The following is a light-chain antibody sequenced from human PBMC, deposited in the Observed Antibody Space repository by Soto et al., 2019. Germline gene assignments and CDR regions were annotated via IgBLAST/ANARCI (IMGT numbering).Light chain of an antibody. CDR1: SSDVGGYRY. J-gene: IGLJ2*01. V-gene: IGLV2-8*01. Sequence: QSVLTQPPSASGSPGQSVTISCTATSSDVGGYRYVAWYQQHPGKAPKLILYEVTKRPSGVPDRFSGSKSGNTASLTVSGLQADDEADYYCSSYGGNNNLVFGGGTKLTVL. CDR3: SSYGGNNNLV. CDR2: EVT.